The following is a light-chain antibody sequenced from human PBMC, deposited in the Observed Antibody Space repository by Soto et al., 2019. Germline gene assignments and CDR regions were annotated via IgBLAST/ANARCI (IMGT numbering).Light chain of an antibody. CDR2: GVS. J-gene: IGKJ3*01. CDR1: QSVRSNY. CDR3: QQYSSSPQFT. Sequence: EIVLTQSPGTLSLSPGERATLSCRASQSVRSNYLAWYQQRPGQAPRLLIYGVSTRATGIPDRFSGSGSGTDFTLTISRLEPEDFAVYYCQQYSSSPQFTCGPGTKVDIK. V-gene: IGKV3-20*01.